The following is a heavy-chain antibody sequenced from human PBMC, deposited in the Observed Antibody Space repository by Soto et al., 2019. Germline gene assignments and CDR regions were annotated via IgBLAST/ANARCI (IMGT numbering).Heavy chain of an antibody. J-gene: IGHJ4*02. D-gene: IGHD4-17*01. Sequence: ESGPTLVNPTQTLTLTCTFSGFSLSTSGMCVSWIRQPPGKALEWLARIDWDDDKYYSTSLKTRLTISKDTSKNQVVLTMTNMDPVDTATYYCARFTVTTLSFDYWGQGTLVTVSS. CDR2: IDWDDDK. CDR1: GFSLSTSGMC. CDR3: ARFTVTTLSFDY. V-gene: IGHV2-70*11.